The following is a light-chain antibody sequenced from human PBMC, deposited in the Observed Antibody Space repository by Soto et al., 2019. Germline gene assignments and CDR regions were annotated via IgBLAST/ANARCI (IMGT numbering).Light chain of an antibody. CDR1: SSDVGNYNL. J-gene: IGLJ3*02. Sequence: QSALTQPASVSGSPGQSITISCTGTSSDVGNYNLVSWYQQNPGKAPKLMIYEASKRPSGVSNRFSGSKSDYTASLTISGLQPEDEADYYCCSYAGSTSVVFGGGTKVTVL. V-gene: IGLV2-23*01. CDR3: CSYAGSTSVV. CDR2: EAS.